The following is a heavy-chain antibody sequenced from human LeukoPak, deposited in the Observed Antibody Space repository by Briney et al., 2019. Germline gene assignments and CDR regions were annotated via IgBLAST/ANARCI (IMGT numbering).Heavy chain of an antibody. CDR2: IYYSGST. Sequence: SETLSLTCTVSGGSIISSSYYWGWIRQPPGKGLEWIGTIYYSGSTYYNPSLESRVTISVDTSKSHFSLKLSSVTAADTAVYYCARAEYYYDSSTYNYHYHGMDVWGQGTTVTVSS. CDR3: ARAEYYYDSSTYNYHYHGMDV. V-gene: IGHV4-39*07. J-gene: IGHJ6*02. D-gene: IGHD3-22*01. CDR1: GGSIISSSYY.